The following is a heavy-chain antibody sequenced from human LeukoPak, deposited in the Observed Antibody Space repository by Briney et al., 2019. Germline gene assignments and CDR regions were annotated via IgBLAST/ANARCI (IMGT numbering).Heavy chain of an antibody. D-gene: IGHD6-6*01. Sequence: SETLSLTCTVSGGSISSGGYYWSWIRQPPGKGLEWIGYIYHSGSTYYNPSLKSRVTISVDRSKNQFSLKLSSVTAADTAVYYCARGSYSSSAHWGQGTLVTVSS. CDR3: ARGSYSSSAH. J-gene: IGHJ4*02. CDR2: IYHSGST. V-gene: IGHV4-30-2*01. CDR1: GGSISSGGYY.